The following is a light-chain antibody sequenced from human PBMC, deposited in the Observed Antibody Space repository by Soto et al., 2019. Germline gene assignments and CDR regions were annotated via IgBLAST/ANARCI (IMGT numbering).Light chain of an antibody. V-gene: IGKV1-39*01. Sequence: DIQMTQFPSYLSASVWDRVTMTCRAGQSISSYLNWYQQKPGKAPKLLIYAASTLQSGVPARFSGSGSGTDFTLTISSLQPEDFATYYCHQSYDIPTFGQGTKVDIK. J-gene: IGKJ1*01. CDR3: HQSYDIPT. CDR1: QSISSY. CDR2: AAS.